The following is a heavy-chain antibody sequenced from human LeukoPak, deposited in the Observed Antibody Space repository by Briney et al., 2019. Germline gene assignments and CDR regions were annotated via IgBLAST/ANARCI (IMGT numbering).Heavy chain of an antibody. CDR1: GYTFTGYY. CDR2: INPNSGGT. J-gene: IGHJ4*02. Sequence: ASVKVSCKASGYTFTGYYMHWVRQAPGRGLEWMGWINPNSGGTNYAQKFQGRVTMTRDTSISTAYMELSRLRSDDTAVYYCARDTGYSSSWYSPLLDYWGQGTLVTVSS. D-gene: IGHD6-13*01. V-gene: IGHV1-2*02. CDR3: ARDTGYSSSWYSPLLDY.